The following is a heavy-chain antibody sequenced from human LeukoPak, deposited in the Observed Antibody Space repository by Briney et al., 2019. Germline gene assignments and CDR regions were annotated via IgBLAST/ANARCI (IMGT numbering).Heavy chain of an antibody. V-gene: IGHV3-7*03. D-gene: IGHD3-10*01. CDR3: ARVEGSGSFLFGS. J-gene: IGHJ4*02. Sequence: GGSLRLSCAASTFTFGTYGMSWVRQAPGKGLEWVASIKQDGRETYYVDSVKGRFTVSRDNTKNSLYLQMNSLRAEDTAIYCCARVEGSGSFLFGSWGQGTLVTVSS. CDR2: IKQDGRET. CDR1: TFTFGTYG.